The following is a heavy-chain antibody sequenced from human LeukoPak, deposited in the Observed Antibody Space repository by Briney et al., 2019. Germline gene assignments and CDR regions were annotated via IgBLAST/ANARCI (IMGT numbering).Heavy chain of an antibody. Sequence: GGSLRLSCVASGFTFSSYSMTWVRQAPGKGLEWVSSISSSSSYIYYADSVKGRFTISRDNAKNSLYLQMNSLRAEDTAVYYCARHSSYGARWGYFDYWGQGTLVTVSS. CDR2: ISSSSSYI. D-gene: IGHD4-17*01. V-gene: IGHV3-21*01. CDR1: GFTFSSYS. CDR3: ARHSSYGARWGYFDY. J-gene: IGHJ4*02.